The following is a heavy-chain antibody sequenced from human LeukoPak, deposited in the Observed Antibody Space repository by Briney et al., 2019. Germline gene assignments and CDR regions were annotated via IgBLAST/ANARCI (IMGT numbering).Heavy chain of an antibody. J-gene: IGHJ5*02. V-gene: IGHV1-8*01. CDR3: ARIPQRVPHNWFDP. CDR2: MNPHSGNA. CDR1: GYTFTSSD. D-gene: IGHD1-1*01. Sequence: GASVKVSCKASGYTFTSSDINWVRQAAGQGLEWMGWMNPHSGNAGYAQKFQGRVTMTRDTSISTAYMELSSLTSDDTAVYYCARIPQRVPHNWFDPWGQGTLVTVSS.